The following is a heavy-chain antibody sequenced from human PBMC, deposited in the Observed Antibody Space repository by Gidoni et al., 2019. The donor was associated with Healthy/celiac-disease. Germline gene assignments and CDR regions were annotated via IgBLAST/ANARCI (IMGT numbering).Heavy chain of an antibody. J-gene: IGHJ5*02. CDR2: FIPIFGTA. CDR3: TRGDIVATLGWFDP. Sequence: QVQLVQSGAAVKKPGSSVKVSCKASGGPFSSYAISWVRQAPGQGLAWMGGFIPIFGTANYAQKFQGRVTITADESTSTAYMELSSLRSEDTAVYYCTRGDIVATLGWFDPWGQGTLVTVSS. D-gene: IGHD5-12*01. V-gene: IGHV1-69*01. CDR1: GGPFSSYA.